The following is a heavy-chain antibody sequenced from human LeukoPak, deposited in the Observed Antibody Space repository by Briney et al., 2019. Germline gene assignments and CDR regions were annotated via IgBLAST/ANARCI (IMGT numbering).Heavy chain of an antibody. CDR3: ARERYYGSGSVYNRVDY. J-gene: IGHJ4*02. Sequence: ASVKVSCKASGYTFTSYYMHWVRQAPGQGLEWMGIINPSGGSTSYAQKFQGRVTMTRDMSTSTVYMELSRLRSDDTAVYYCARERYYGSGSVYNRVDYWGQGTLVTVSS. CDR1: GYTFTSYY. D-gene: IGHD3-10*01. V-gene: IGHV1-46*01. CDR2: INPSGGST.